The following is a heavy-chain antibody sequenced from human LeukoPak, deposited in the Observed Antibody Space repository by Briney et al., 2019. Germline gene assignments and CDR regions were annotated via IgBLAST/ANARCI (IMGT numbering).Heavy chain of an antibody. CDR2: IYPGDSDT. Sequence: GESLKISCKGSGYSFTSYCSAWVRHMPGKGLEGMGIIYPGDSDTRYSPSFHGQVTISADKTISTAYQQGSSLKATDTAMYYCARSYYYDSSGYLEGKFDYWGQGTLVTVSS. CDR1: GYSFTSYC. V-gene: IGHV5-51*01. D-gene: IGHD3-22*01. J-gene: IGHJ4*02. CDR3: ARSYYYDSSGYLEGKFDY.